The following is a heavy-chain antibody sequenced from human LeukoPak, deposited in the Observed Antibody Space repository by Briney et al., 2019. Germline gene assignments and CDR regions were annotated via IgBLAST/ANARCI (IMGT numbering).Heavy chain of an antibody. V-gene: IGHV4-59*01. D-gene: IGHD4-17*01. J-gene: IGHJ4*02. CDR3: ARGLNRNDYGDYGY. Sequence: PSETLSLTCTVSGGSLSSYYWTWIRQPPGKGLEWVGYIYYTGSTSYNPSLKSRVTISVQTSKNQFSLKLSSVTAADTAVYYCARGLNRNDYGDYGYWGQGTLVTVSS. CDR1: GGSLSSYY. CDR2: IYYTGST.